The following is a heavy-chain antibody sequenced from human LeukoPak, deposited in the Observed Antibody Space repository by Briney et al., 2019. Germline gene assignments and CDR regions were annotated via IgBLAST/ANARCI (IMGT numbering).Heavy chain of an antibody. CDR3: ARGPFGPDY. D-gene: IGHD3-16*01. CDR1: GLTFSSSW. Sequence: GGSLRLSCAVSGLTFSSSWMDWVRQAPGKGLEWVASINPDGNKKYSADSVKGRFTISRDNARNSLYLQMNSLRAEDTAVYYCARGPFGPDYWGQGTLVTVSS. CDR2: INPDGNKK. V-gene: IGHV3-7*01. J-gene: IGHJ4*02.